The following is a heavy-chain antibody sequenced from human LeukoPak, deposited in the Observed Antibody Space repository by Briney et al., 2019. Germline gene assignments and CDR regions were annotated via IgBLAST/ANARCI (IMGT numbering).Heavy chain of an antibody. V-gene: IGHV5-51*01. Sequence: GESLKISCKGSGYSFTSYWIGWVRQMPGKGLEWMGIIYPGDSDTRYSPSFQGQVTISADKSISTAYLQWSSLKASDTAMYYCARWGSGSYYNAYYYYYYTMDVWGQGTTVTVSS. CDR2: IYPGDSDT. J-gene: IGHJ6*02. CDR1: GYSFTSYW. D-gene: IGHD3-10*01. CDR3: ARWGSGSYYNAYYYYYYTMDV.